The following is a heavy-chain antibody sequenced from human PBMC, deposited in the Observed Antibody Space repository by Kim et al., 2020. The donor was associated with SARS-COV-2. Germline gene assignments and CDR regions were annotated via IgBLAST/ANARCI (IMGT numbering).Heavy chain of an antibody. CDR1: GGSISSGGYY. CDR3: ARAPIVVVITHFDY. D-gene: IGHD3-22*01. CDR2: IYYSGST. J-gene: IGHJ4*02. Sequence: SETLSLTCTVSGGSISSGGYYWSWIRQHPGKGLEWIEYIYYSGSTYYNPSLKSRVTISVDTSKNQFSLKLSSVTAADTAVYYCARAPIVVVITHFDYWGQGTLVTVSS. V-gene: IGHV4-31*03.